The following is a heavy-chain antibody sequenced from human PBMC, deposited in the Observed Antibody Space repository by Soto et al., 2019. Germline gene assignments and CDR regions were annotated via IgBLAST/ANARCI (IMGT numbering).Heavy chain of an antibody. J-gene: IGHJ6*02. CDR1: GFTFSDYA. V-gene: IGHV3-23*01. CDR3: TAPRDEYGSGVSWFTYGMDI. Sequence: PGGSLRLSCLASGFTFSDYAMTRVRHVPGRGLEWVASLDGAGGSTYYADSVRGRFTISRDNSQNTLFLQMKGLTVDDTAIYYCTAPRDEYGSGVSWFTYGMDIWGQGTTVTVSS. D-gene: IGHD3-10*01. CDR2: LDGAGGST.